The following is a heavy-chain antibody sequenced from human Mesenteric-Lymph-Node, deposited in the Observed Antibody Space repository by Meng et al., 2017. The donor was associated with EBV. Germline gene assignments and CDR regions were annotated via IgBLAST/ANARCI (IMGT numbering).Heavy chain of an antibody. V-gene: IGHV2-5*02. J-gene: IGHJ1*01. Sequence: HIPLKESRPTLVKPTQTPTLTCHLSGFSLTSSGVGVGWIRQPPGKALEWLALIYWDDDKHYSPSLKRRLTITKATSKNQVLLTMTNMDPVDTATYFCAHRGQGRGDFFQHWGQGTLVTVSS. CDR2: IYWDDDK. CDR3: AHRGQGRGDFFQH. CDR1: GFSLTSSGVG. D-gene: IGHD2-21*01.